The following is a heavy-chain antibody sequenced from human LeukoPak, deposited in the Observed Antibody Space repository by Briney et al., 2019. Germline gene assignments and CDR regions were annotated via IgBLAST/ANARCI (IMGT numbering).Heavy chain of an antibody. CDR3: AKAQHSFSPDAFDI. J-gene: IGHJ3*02. CDR1: GFSFSNYG. D-gene: IGHD5-18*01. Sequence: GGSLRLSCAASGFSFSNYGIHWVRQAPGKGLEWVTFMQYDGSDKFYADSVKGRFTISRDNSKNTLYLQMNSLRAEDTAVYYCAKAQHSFSPDAFDIWGQGTMVTVSS. V-gene: IGHV3-30*02. CDR2: MQYDGSDK.